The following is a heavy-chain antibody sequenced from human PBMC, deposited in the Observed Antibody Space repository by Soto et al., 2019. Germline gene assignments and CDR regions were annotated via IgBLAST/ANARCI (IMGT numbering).Heavy chain of an antibody. D-gene: IGHD6-19*01. CDR2: ISGSSGST. J-gene: IGHJ6*02. Sequence: PGGSLRLSCAASGFTFSTYAMSWVRQAPGKGLEWVSAISGSSGSTYYADSVKGRFTISRDNSKSTLYLQMNSLIAEDTAVYYCAKSISGHYYYYYGMDVWGQGTTVTVSS. CDR3: AKSISGHYYYYYGMDV. V-gene: IGHV3-23*01. CDR1: GFTFSTYA.